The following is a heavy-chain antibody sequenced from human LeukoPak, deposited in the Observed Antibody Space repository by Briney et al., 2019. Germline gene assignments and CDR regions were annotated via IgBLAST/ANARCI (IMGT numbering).Heavy chain of an antibody. CDR3: ARTDIAARPDAHYYYYMDV. CDR1: GGTFSSYA. V-gene: IGHV1-69*06. D-gene: IGHD6-6*01. CDR2: IIPIFGTA. Sequence: SVKVSCKASGGTFSSYAISWVRQAPGQGLEWMGGIIPIFGTANYAQRFQGRVTITADKSTSTAYMELSSLRSEDTAVYYCARTDIAARPDAHYYYYMDVWGKGTTVTVSS. J-gene: IGHJ6*03.